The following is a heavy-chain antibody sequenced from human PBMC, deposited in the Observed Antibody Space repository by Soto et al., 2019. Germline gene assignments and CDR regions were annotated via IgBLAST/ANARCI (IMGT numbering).Heavy chain of an antibody. CDR1: GLNFSGSA. CDR3: TTERDY. V-gene: IGHV3-73*02. CDR2: IRSRPHNYAT. Sequence: EVHLVESGGGLVQIWGSLKLSCATSGLNFSGSAMHWARQASGKGLEWVGRIRSRPHNYATTYAASVEGRFTISRDDSKNTVYLQMNGLKTDDTAMYYCTTERDYWGRGTLVTVSS. J-gene: IGHJ4*02.